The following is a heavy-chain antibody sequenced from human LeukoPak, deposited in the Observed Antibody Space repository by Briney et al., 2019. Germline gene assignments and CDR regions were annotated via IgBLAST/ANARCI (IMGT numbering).Heavy chain of an antibody. CDR2: ISGSGGST. Sequence: PGGSLRLSCAASGFTFSSYAMSWVRQAPGKGLEWVSAISGSGGSTYYADSVKGRFTISRDNSKNTLYLQMNSLRAEDTAVYYCAKGSAYYYDSSGSYYFDYWGQGTLVTVSS. D-gene: IGHD3-22*01. V-gene: IGHV3-23*01. CDR3: AKGSAYYYDSSGSYYFDY. CDR1: GFTFSSYA. J-gene: IGHJ4*02.